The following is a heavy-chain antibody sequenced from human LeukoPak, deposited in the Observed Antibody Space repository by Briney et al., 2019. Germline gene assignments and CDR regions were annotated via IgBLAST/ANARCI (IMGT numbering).Heavy chain of an antibody. J-gene: IGHJ4*02. V-gene: IGHV1-2*02. Sequence: RRASVKVSCKASGYTFSGFYIHWVRQAPGQGLEWMGWINPNSGGTNYAQKFQGRVTMTRDTSISTAYMELSRLRSDDTAVYYCARPIHRKPYYFDYWGQGTLVTVSS. CDR3: ARPIHRKPYYFDY. CDR2: INPNSGGT. D-gene: IGHD1-14*01. CDR1: GYTFSGFY.